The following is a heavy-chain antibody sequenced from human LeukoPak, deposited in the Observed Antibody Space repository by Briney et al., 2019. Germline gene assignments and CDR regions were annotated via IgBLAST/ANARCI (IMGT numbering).Heavy chain of an antibody. V-gene: IGHV3-23*01. J-gene: IGHJ4*02. CDR2: ISASGGST. Sequence: GGSLRLSCAASGFTFSSYAMSWVRQAPGKGLEWVSGISASGGSTYYADSVKGRFTISRDNSKNTPYLQMNSLRAEDTAVYYCAKDAPGYYDVDYFDYLGQGTLVTVSS. CDR3: AKDAPGYYDVDYFDY. D-gene: IGHD3-10*02. CDR1: GFTFSSYA.